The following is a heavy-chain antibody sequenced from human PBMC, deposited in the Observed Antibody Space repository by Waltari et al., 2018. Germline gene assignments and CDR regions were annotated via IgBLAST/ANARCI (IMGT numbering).Heavy chain of an antibody. CDR1: GYSISSGYY. D-gene: IGHD1-26*01. J-gene: IGHJ4*02. CDR3: ARGRGSYSVSY. CDR2: IYHSGST. Sequence: SGPGLVKPSETLSLTCAVSGYSISSGYYWGWIRQPPGKGLEWIGSIYHSGSTYYNPSLKSRVTISVDTSKNQFSLKLSSVTAADTAVYYCARGRGSYSVSYWGQGTLVTVSS. V-gene: IGHV4-38-2*01.